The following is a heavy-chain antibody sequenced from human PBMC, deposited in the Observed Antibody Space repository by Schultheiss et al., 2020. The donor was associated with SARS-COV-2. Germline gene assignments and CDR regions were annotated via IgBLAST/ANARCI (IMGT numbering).Heavy chain of an antibody. CDR3: ARDHFLFEGVKQWLYYYYYGMDV. CDR2: ISYDGSNK. D-gene: IGHD6-19*01. CDR1: GFTFSSYG. J-gene: IGHJ6*02. Sequence: GGSLRLSCAASGFTFSSYGMHWVRQAPGKGLEWVAVISYDGSNKYYADSVKGRFTISRDNSKNTLYLQMNSLRAEDTAVYYYARDHFLFEGVKQWLYYYYYGMDVWGQGTTVTVSS. V-gene: IGHV3-30*03.